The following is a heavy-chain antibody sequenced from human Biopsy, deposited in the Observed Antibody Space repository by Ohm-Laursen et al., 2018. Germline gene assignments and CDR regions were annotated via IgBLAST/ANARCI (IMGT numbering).Heavy chain of an antibody. D-gene: IGHD2-15*01. CDR3: ARRESGGRSFDY. V-gene: IGHV4-59*08. Sequence: SETLSLTCTVSGESMGTYYWSWIRQAPGKGLEWIGFISNSGNTNYNPSLKSRVTISADTSKNQFSLKLGSVTVADTAVFYCARRESGGRSFDYWGQGSLVTVSS. CDR2: ISNSGNT. J-gene: IGHJ4*02. CDR1: GESMGTYY.